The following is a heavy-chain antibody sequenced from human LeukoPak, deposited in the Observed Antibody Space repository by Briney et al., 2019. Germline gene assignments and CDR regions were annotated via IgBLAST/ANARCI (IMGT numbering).Heavy chain of an antibody. J-gene: IGHJ4*02. CDR1: GFTFSSYS. D-gene: IGHD3-3*01. CDR3: ASPYYDFWSGYYPLSY. V-gene: IGHV3-21*01. Sequence: GGSLRLSCAASGFTFSSYSMNWVRQAPGKGLEWVSSISSSSRYIYYADSVKGRFTISRDNAKNSLYLQMNSLRAEDTGVYYCASPYYDFWSGYYPLSYWGQGTLVTVSS. CDR2: ISSSSRYI.